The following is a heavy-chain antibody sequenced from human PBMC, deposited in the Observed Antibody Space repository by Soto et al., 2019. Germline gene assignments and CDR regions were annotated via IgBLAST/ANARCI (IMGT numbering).Heavy chain of an antibody. CDR1: GFTFRSSA. J-gene: IGHJ6*02. CDR3: ATGAYCSGGSCSDYYYYYYGMDL. Sequence: SVKVSCKTSGFTFRSSAVQWVRQARGQRLEWIGWLVVGTGNTNYAQKFQQRVTISSDRSTNTVSMELSSLTSEDTAVYYCATGAYCSGGSCSDYYYYYYGMDLWGQGTTVTVYS. V-gene: IGHV1-58*01. CDR2: LVVGTGNT. D-gene: IGHD2-15*01.